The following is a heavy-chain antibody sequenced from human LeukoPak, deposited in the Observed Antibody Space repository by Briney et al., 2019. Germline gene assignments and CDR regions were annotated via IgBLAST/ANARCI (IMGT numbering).Heavy chain of an antibody. CDR3: AKLGVTTPFDY. V-gene: IGHV3-23*01. CDR1: VFTFISSS. J-gene: IGHJ4*02. D-gene: IGHD4-17*01. CDR2: ISGSGGST. Sequence: GGSLRLSCTASVFTFISSSINWVRQAPGKGLEWVLAISGSGGSTYYADCVKGRFTISRDNSKNTLYLQMNSLRAEDTAVYYCAKLGVTTPFDYWGQGTLVTVSS.